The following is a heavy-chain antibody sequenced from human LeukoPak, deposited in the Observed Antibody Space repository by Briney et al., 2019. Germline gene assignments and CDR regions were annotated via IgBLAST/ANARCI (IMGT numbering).Heavy chain of an antibody. CDR2: ISSSSSYT. Sequence: PGGSLRLSCAASGFIFSDYYMSWIRQAPGKGLEWVSDISSSSSYTSYADSVKGRFTISRDNAKNSLYLQMNSLRGEDTAVYYCARARFLPLPDYWGQGTLVTVSS. J-gene: IGHJ4*02. V-gene: IGHV3-11*05. CDR3: ARARFLPLPDY. CDR1: GFIFSDYY. D-gene: IGHD3-3*01.